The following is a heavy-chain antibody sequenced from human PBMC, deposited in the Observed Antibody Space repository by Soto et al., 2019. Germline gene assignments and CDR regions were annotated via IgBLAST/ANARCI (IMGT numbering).Heavy chain of an antibody. CDR2: IYYSGST. CDR3: ARGESYYYDSSGYSN. J-gene: IGHJ4*02. D-gene: IGHD3-22*01. CDR1: GGSISSGDYY. V-gene: IGHV4-30-4*01. Sequence: SETLSLTCTVSGGSISSGDYYWSWIRQPPGKGLEWIGYIYYSGSTYYNPSLKSRVTISVDTSKDQFSLKLSSVTAADTAVYYCARGESYYYDSSGYSNWGQGTLVTVSS.